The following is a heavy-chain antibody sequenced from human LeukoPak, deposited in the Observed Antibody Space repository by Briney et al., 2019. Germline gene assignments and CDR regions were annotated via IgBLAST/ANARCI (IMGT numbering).Heavy chain of an antibody. CDR1: GGSISSYY. J-gene: IGHJ6*02. CDR3: ARGSIAAAGTDWYYYYGMDV. V-gene: IGHV4-4*07. CDR2: IYTSGST. D-gene: IGHD6-13*01. Sequence: SETLSLTCTVSGGSISSYYWSWIRQPAGKGLEWIGRIYTSGSTNYNPSLKSRVTMTVDTSKNQFSLKLSSVTAADTAVYYCARGSIAAAGTDWYYYYGMDVWGQGTTVTVSS.